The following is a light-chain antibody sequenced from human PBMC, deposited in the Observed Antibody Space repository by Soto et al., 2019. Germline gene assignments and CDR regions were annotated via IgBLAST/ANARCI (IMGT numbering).Light chain of an antibody. CDR2: EVS. J-gene: IGLJ2*01. CDR3: SSYTSSSTVV. CDR1: SSDVGGYKF. Sequence: QSVLTQPASVSASPGQSITISCTGTSSDVGGYKFVSWYQHHPGKAPKLMIYEVSNRPSGVSNRFSGSKSGNTASLTISGLQAEDEADYYCSSYTSSSTVVFGGGTKLTVL. V-gene: IGLV2-14*01.